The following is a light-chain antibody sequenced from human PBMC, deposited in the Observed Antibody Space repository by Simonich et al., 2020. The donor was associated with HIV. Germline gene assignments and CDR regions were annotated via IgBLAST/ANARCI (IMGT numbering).Light chain of an antibody. V-gene: IGKV2-29*03. CDR2: AVS. CDR3: MQGTHWPLS. Sequence: EIVMTQTPLSLSVTPGQPASISCKSSQSLLPTDGKTYLYWYLQKPGQSPRLLIYAVSTRFSGVPDRFSGSGSGTHFTLKISRVEAEDVGVYYCMQGTHWPLSFGQGTKLEIK. J-gene: IGKJ2*01. CDR1: QSLLPTDGKTY.